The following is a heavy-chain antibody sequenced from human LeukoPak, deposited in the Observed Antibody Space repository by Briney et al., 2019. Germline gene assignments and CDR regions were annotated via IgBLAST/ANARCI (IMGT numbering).Heavy chain of an antibody. CDR3: ARVSQLLYWFDP. CDR1: GGSFSGYY. CDR2: INHSGST. J-gene: IGHJ5*02. Sequence: SETLSLTCAVYGGSFSGYYWSWIRQPPGKGLEWIGEINHSGSTNYNPSLKSRVTISVDTSKNQFSLKLSSVTAADTAVYYCARVSQLLYWFDPWGQGTLVTVSS. V-gene: IGHV4-34*01. D-gene: IGHD2-2*01.